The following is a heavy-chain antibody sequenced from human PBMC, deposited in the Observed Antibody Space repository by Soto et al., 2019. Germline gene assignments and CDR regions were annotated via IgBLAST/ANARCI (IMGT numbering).Heavy chain of an antibody. CDR1: GYTLTELS. Sequence: GASVKVSCKVSGYTLTELSMHWVRQAPGKGLEWMGGSDPEDGETIYAQKFQGRVTMTEDTSTDTAYMELSSLRSEDTAVYYCATSIAAGWQRGGYFPNFDYWGQGTLVTVSS. V-gene: IGHV1-24*01. J-gene: IGHJ4*02. D-gene: IGHD6-13*01. CDR2: SDPEDGET. CDR3: ATSIAAGWQRGGYFPNFDY.